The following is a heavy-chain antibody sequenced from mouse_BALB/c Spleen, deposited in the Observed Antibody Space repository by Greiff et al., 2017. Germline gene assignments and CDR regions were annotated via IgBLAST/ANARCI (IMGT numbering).Heavy chain of an antibody. CDR3: ARSQLTGNAMDY. V-gene: IGHV5-17*02. Sequence: EVQLVESGGGLVQPGGSRKLSCAASGFTFSSFGMHWVRQAPEKGLEWVAYISSGSSTIYYADTVKGRFTISRDNPKNTLFLQMTSLRSEDTAMYYCARSQLTGNAMDYWGQGTSVTVSS. J-gene: IGHJ4*01. CDR1: GFTFSSFG. D-gene: IGHD4-1*01. CDR2: ISSGSSTI.